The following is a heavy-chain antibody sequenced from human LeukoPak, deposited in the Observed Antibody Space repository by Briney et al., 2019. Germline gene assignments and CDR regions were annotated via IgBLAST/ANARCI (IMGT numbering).Heavy chain of an antibody. V-gene: IGHV3-21*01. CDR3: ARGLNCSSTSCYLDYFDY. D-gene: IGHD2-2*01. CDR1: GFTFSSYS. J-gene: IGHJ4*02. Sequence: GGSLRLSCAASGFTFSSYSMNWVRQAPGKGLEWVSSISSSSSYIYYADSVKGRFTISRDNAKNSLYLQTNSLRAEDTAVYYCARGLNCSSTSCYLDYFDYWGQGTLVTVSS. CDR2: ISSSSSYI.